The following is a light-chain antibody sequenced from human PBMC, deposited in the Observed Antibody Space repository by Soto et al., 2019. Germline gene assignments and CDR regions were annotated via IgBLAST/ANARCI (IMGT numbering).Light chain of an antibody. J-gene: IGKJ3*01. Sequence: DIVMTQSPDSLSVSLGERATINCKSSQSVLYSSNNKNYLAWYQQKPGQPPKLLIYWASTRESGVPDRFSGSGSGTDFTLTISSLQAEDVAVYYCQQYYSTPFTFGPGTKVDLK. CDR3: QQYYSTPFT. CDR1: QSVLYSSNNKNY. V-gene: IGKV4-1*01. CDR2: WAS.